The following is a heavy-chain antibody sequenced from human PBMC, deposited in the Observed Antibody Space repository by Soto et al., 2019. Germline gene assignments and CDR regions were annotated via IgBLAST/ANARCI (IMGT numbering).Heavy chain of an antibody. CDR2: ISAAGDP. J-gene: IGHJ6*02. CDR1: GFTFRNYD. Sequence: EVQLVESGGGLVQPGGSLRLSCEASGFTFRNYDMHWVRQGTGKGLEWVSGISAAGDPDYADSVEGRFPISRENAQNSFFLQMNSLRGGETAVYYCARTDRDFYGLDVWGQGTTVIVSS. V-gene: IGHV3-13*05. CDR3: ARTDRDFYGLDV.